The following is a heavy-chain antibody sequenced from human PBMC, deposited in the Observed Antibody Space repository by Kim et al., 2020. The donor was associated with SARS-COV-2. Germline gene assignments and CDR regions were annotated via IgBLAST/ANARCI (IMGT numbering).Heavy chain of an antibody. Sequence: GGSLRLSCAASGFTFSTHAMCWVRQAPGKGLEWVSGIGGSDERTFYADSVKGRFTISRDNSKNTLHMEVMSLRADDTALYYCARRGPVELGDFDIWGQGTMVTVSS. CDR2: IGGSDERT. D-gene: IGHD3-10*01. CDR3: ARRGPVELGDFDI. J-gene: IGHJ3*02. V-gene: IGHV3-23*01. CDR1: GFTFSTHA.